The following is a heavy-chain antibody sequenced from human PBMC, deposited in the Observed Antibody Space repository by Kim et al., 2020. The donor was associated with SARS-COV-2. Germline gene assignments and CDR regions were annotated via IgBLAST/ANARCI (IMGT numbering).Heavy chain of an antibody. J-gene: IGHJ4*02. V-gene: IGHV4-31*03. D-gene: IGHD2-2*01. CDR2: IYYSGST. CDR3: ARGEDSSSTTDGHPGDFEY. Sequence: SETLSLTCTVSGGSISSGGYYWSWIRQHPGKGLEWIGYIYYSGSTYYNPSLKSRVTISVDTSKNQFSLKLSSVTAADTTVYYCARGEDSSSTTDGHPGDFEYWGQRTLVTLSS. CDR1: GGSISSGGYY.